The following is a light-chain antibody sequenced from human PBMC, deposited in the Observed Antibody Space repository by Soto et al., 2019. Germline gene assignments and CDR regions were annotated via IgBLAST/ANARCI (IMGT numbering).Light chain of an antibody. CDR2: DAS. Sequence: DIQMTQSPSSLSASVGDRVTITCQASQDISNYLNWYQQKPGKAPKLLIYDASNLETGVPSRFSGSGSGTDFTLTISSLQPEDIATYYCQQYDNLLLTFGPGTKVDIK. V-gene: IGKV1-33*01. CDR1: QDISNY. J-gene: IGKJ3*01. CDR3: QQYDNLLLT.